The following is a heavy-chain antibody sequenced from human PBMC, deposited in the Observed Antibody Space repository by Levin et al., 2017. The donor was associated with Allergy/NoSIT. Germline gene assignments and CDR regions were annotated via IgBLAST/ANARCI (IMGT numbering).Heavy chain of an antibody. J-gene: IGHJ3*02. Sequence: GGSLRLSCAASGFTFSSYWMSWVRQAPGKGLQWVANIKQDGSEKYYVDSVKGRFTISRDNAKNSVYLQMNSLRAEDTAVYYCAVLPAAMRGYDAFDIWGQGTMVTVSS. CDR1: GFTFSSYW. D-gene: IGHD2-2*01. CDR3: AVLPAAMRGYDAFDI. V-gene: IGHV3-7*01. CDR2: IKQDGSEK.